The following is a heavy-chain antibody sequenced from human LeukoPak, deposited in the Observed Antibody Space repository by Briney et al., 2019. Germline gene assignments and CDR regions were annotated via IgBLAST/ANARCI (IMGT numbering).Heavy chain of an antibody. J-gene: IGHJ4*02. V-gene: IGHV3-30-3*01. D-gene: IGHD5-24*01. CDR2: ISYDGSNK. Sequence: GRSLRLSCAASGFTFSSYAMHWVRQAPGKGLEWVAVISYDGSNKYYADSVKGRFTISRDNSKNTLYLQMYSLRAEDTAVYYCARWLQSLYFDYWGQGTLVTVSS. CDR1: GFTFSSYA. CDR3: ARWLQSLYFDY.